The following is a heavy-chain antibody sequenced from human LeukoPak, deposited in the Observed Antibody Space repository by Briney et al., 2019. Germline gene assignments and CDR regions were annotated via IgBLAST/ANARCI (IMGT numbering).Heavy chain of an antibody. D-gene: IGHD5-18*01. J-gene: IGHJ4*02. CDR2: INHSGST. Sequence: SETLSLTCAVYGGSFSGYYWSWIRQPPGKGLEWIGEINHSGSTNYNPSLKSRVTISVDTSKNQFSLKLRSVTAADTAVYYCAREKERYSEYWGQGTQVTVSS. V-gene: IGHV4-34*01. CDR3: AREKERYSEY. CDR1: GGSFSGYY.